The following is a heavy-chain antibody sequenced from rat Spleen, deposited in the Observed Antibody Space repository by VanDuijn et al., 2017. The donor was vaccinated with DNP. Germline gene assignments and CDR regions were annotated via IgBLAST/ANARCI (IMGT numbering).Heavy chain of an antibody. CDR3: ARRRLPYWYFDF. CDR1: GYTFTTYS. Sequence: QVQLQQSGAELAKPGSSVKGSCEASGYTFTTYSITWIKQTTGQGLEYIGYINTGSGGTNFNEQFKGKATLTVDKSSSTAFSQLSSLPPDDSAVYYCARRRLPYWYFDFWGPGTMVTVS. CDR2: INTGSGGT. J-gene: IGHJ1*01. V-gene: IGHV1-43*01. D-gene: IGHD1-4*01.